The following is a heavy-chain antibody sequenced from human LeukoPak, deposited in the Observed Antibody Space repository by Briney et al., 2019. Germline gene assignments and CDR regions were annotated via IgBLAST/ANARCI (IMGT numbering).Heavy chain of an antibody. J-gene: IGHJ4*02. CDR2: IKQDGSEK. Sequence: GGSLRLSCAASGFTFSSYWMSWVRQAPGKGLEWVANIKQDGSEKYYVDSVKGRFTISRDNAKNSLYLQMNSLRAEDTAVYYCVRDDDRPDNGLDYWGQGTLATVSS. D-gene: IGHD3-22*01. V-gene: IGHV3-7*01. CDR3: VRDDDRPDNGLDY. CDR1: GFTFSSYW.